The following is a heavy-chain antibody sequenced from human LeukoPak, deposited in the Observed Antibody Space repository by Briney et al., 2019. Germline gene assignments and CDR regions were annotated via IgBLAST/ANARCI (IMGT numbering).Heavy chain of an antibody. J-gene: IGHJ3*02. V-gene: IGHV3-30*02. CDR2: IRYDGSNK. CDR3: AKDGHLYYDFWSGYSSNAFDI. Sequence: TGGSLSLSCAASGFTFSSYGMHWVRQAPGQGQEWVAFIRYDGSNKYYADSVKGRFTISTDNSKNTLYLQMNSLRAEDTAVYYCAKDGHLYYDFWSGYSSNAFDIWGQGTMVTVSS. CDR1: GFTFSSYG. D-gene: IGHD3-3*01.